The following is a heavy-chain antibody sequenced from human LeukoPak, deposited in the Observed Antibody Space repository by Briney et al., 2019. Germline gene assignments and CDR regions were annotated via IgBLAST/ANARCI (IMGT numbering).Heavy chain of an antibody. CDR3: ARPRGIYGDFLVY. V-gene: IGHV3-30-3*01. CDR2: ISYDGSNK. D-gene: IGHD4-17*01. J-gene: IGHJ4*02. Sequence: PGGSLRLSCAASGFTFSSYAMHWVRQAPGKGLEWEAVISYDGSNKYYADSVKGRFTISRDNSKNTLYLQMNSLRAEDTAVYYCARPRGIYGDFLVYWGQGTLVTVSS. CDR1: GFTFSSYA.